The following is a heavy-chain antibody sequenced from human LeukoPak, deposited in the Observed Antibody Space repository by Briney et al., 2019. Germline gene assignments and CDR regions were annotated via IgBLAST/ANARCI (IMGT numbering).Heavy chain of an antibody. CDR3: ARRTPQPRPKLVVLVAGTRGNWFDP. D-gene: IGHD6-19*01. J-gene: IGHJ5*02. Sequence: SETLSLTCAVYGGSFSGYYWSWIRQPPGKGLEWIGEINHTGSTNYNTSLKSRVTLSVDTSKNQFSLKLSSVTAADTAVYYCARRTPQPRPKLVVLVAGTRGNWFDPWGQGTLVTVSS. V-gene: IGHV4-34*01. CDR2: INHTGST. CDR1: GGSFSGYY.